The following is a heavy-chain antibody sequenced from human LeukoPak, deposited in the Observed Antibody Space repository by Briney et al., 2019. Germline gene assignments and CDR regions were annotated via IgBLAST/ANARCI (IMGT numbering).Heavy chain of an antibody. CDR2: LSDSAVSS. J-gene: IGHJ4*02. Sequence: GGSLRLSCAVSGFTFSTFAMNWVRQAPGKGLEWVSSLSDSAVSSYYADSVKGRFTVSRDNSKNTLYLQMNSLRAEDTATYYCAKAPDSSGFPSYFDSWGQGTLVAVSS. V-gene: IGHV3-23*01. D-gene: IGHD3-22*01. CDR3: AKAPDSSGFPSYFDS. CDR1: GFTFSTFA.